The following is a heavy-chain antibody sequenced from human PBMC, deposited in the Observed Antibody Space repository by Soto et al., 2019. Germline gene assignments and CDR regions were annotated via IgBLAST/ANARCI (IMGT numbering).Heavy chain of an antibody. V-gene: IGHV4-34*01. J-gene: IGHJ4*02. CDR2: INGAGSA. D-gene: IGHD6-19*01. Sequence: PSETLSLTCAVSSGSFSGYTWTWIRQPPEKGLEWIGQINGAGSAVYSPSLKRRITIPVGPSRNQFFLEMTSVTAADTAGFYCGRGGSRGGQPYYFDDWGQGTLVTVSS. CDR3: GRGGSRGGQPYYFDD. CDR1: SGSFSGYT.